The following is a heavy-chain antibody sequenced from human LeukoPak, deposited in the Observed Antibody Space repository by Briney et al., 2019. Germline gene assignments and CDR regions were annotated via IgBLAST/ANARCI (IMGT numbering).Heavy chain of an antibody. CDR3: AKDGSGWYFDY. V-gene: IGHV3-30*18. D-gene: IGHD6-19*01. CDR1: GFTFSSYG. J-gene: IGHJ4*02. CDR2: ISYDGSNK. Sequence: GGSLRLSCAASGFTFSSYGMHWVRQAPGKGLEWVAVISYDGSNKYYADSVKGRFTISRDNSKNTLYLQMNSLRAEDTAVYYCAKDGSGWYFDYWGQGTLVTVSS.